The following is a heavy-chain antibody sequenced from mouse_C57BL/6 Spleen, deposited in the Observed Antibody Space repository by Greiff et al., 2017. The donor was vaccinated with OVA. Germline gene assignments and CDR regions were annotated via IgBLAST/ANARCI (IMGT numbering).Heavy chain of an antibody. V-gene: IGHV1-64*01. CDR3: ERRTYEHFAY. CDR1: GYTFTSYW. D-gene: IGHD2-3*01. Sequence: QVQLQQPGAELVKPGASVKLSCKASGYTFTSYWMHWVKQRPGQGLEWIGMIHPNSGSTNYNEKFKSKATLTVDKSSSTAYMQLSSLTSEDSAVYYCERRTYEHFAYWGQGTLVTVSA. J-gene: IGHJ3*01. CDR2: IHPNSGST.